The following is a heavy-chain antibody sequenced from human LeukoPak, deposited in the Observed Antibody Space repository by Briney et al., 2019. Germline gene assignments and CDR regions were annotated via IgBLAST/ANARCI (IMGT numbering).Heavy chain of an antibody. D-gene: IGHD4-17*01. CDR3: ARAGYGDYVDY. J-gene: IGHJ4*02. Sequence: SETLSLTCTVSGGSISSYYWSWIRQPPGKGLEWIGYFYYSGSTNYNPSLKSRVTISVDTSKNQFSLKLSSVTAADTAVYYCARAGYGDYVDYWGQGTLVTVSS. CDR2: FYYSGST. CDR1: GGSISSYY. V-gene: IGHV4-59*01.